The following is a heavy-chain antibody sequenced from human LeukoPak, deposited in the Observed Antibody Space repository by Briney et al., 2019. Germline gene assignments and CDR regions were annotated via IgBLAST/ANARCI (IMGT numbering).Heavy chain of an antibody. Sequence: PGSSLRLSCAASGFTFEDCDMHWVRQTPGKGLESVSDISWKTSSIGYADSVKGRFTISRENDKNSLYLQMNSMRREDTAFYYCAKGGTPAADHWYFDLWGRGTLVTVSS. D-gene: IGHD2-2*01. CDR1: GFTFEDCD. J-gene: IGHJ2*01. CDR2: ISWKTSSI. V-gene: IGHV3-9*01. CDR3: AKGGTPAADHWYFDL.